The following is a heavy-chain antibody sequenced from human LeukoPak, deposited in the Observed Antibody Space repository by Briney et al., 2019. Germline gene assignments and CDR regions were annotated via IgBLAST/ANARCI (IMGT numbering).Heavy chain of an antibody. J-gene: IGHJ5*02. CDR1: GYSFTSYW. V-gene: IGHV5-51*01. CDR2: IYPGDSDT. Sequence: GESLKISCKGSGYSFTSYWIGWVRQMPGKGLEWMGIIYPGDSDTRYSPSFQGQVTISADKSISTAYLQWSSLKASETAMYYCARSIGSSWTYNWFDPWGQGSLVTVSS. CDR3: ARSIGSSWTYNWFDP. D-gene: IGHD6-13*01.